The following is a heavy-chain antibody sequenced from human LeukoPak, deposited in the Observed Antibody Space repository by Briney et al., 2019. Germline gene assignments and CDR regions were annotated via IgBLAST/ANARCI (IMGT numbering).Heavy chain of an antibody. CDR2: IYHSGST. Sequence: PSETLSLTCAVSGYSISSGYYWGWIRQPPGKGLEWIGSIYHSGSTYYNPSLKSRVTISVDTSKNQFALKLSSVTAADTAVYYCARDRWYSSSYSGSWYFGYWGQGTLVTVSS. J-gene: IGHJ4*02. V-gene: IGHV4-38-2*02. D-gene: IGHD6-13*01. CDR3: ARDRWYSSSYSGSWYFGY. CDR1: GYSISSGYY.